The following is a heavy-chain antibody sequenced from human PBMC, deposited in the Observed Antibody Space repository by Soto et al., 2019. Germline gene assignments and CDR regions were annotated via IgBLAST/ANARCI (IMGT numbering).Heavy chain of an antibody. J-gene: IGHJ5*02. Sequence: PGGSLRLSCAASAFTFSTYSMNWVRQAPGKGLEWVSSISSSSSYIYYSDSVKGRFTISRDNAKNSLYLQMNSLRAEDTAVYYCAKAIGTKNWFDPWGQGTLVTVSS. V-gene: IGHV3-21*04. CDR2: ISSSSSYI. CDR3: AKAIGTKNWFDP. D-gene: IGHD2-8*01. CDR1: AFTFSTYS.